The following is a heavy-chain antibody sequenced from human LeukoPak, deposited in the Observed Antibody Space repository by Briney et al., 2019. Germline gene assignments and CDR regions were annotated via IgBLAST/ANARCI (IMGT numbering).Heavy chain of an antibody. CDR1: GGSFSGYY. V-gene: IGHV4-39*01. CDR2: IYYSGTT. CDR3: ARHRNSESYYRWDDAFDI. J-gene: IGHJ3*02. Sequence: SETLSLTCAVYGGSFSGYYWGWVRQPPGKGLEWIGSIYYSGTTYYNPSLKSRVTISVDTSKNQFSLKMTSVTAADTALYYCARHRNSESYYRWDDAFDIWGLGTLVTVSS. D-gene: IGHD1-26*01.